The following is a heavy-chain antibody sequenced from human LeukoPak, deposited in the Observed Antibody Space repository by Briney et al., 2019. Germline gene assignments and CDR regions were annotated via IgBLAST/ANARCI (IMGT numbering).Heavy chain of an antibody. CDR3: ARAQYSCGGDCSPGYYFDY. J-gene: IGHJ4*02. V-gene: IGHV4-59*01. CDR1: GGSISSYY. D-gene: IGHD2-21*02. Sequence: SETLSLTCTGAGGSISSYYWSWIRQPPGKGLEWIGYIYYSGSTNYNPSLKSRVTISVDTSKNQFSLKLSSVTAADTAVYYCARAQYSCGGDCSPGYYFDYWGQGTLVTVSS. CDR2: IYYSGST.